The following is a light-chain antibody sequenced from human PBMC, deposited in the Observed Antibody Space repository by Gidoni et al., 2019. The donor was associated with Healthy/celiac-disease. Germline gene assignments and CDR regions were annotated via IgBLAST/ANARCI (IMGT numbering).Light chain of an antibody. CDR1: QSISSY. CDR3: QQSYSTLWT. Sequence: DIQMTQSPSSLSASVGDRVTITCRASQSISSYLSWYQQKPGKAPNLLIYAASSLQSGVPSRFSGSGSGTDFTLTIRSLQPEDFATYDCQQSYSTLWTFGQGSKVEIK. J-gene: IGKJ1*01. V-gene: IGKV1-39*01. CDR2: AAS.